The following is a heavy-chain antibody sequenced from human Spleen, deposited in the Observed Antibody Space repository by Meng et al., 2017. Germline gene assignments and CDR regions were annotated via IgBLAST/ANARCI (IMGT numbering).Heavy chain of an antibody. CDR2: IKSKADGGTT. V-gene: IGHV3-15*01. Sequence: GESLKISCAASGFTFSNAWMSWVRQAPGKGLEWVGRIKSKADGGTTDYAAPVKGRFAISRDDSKNTLYLQMNSLKTEDTAVYYCTTDTARGGYYYYHMDVWGQGTMVTVSS. D-gene: IGHD5-18*01. CDR1: GFTFSNAW. J-gene: IGHJ6*02. CDR3: TTDTARGGYYYYHMDV.